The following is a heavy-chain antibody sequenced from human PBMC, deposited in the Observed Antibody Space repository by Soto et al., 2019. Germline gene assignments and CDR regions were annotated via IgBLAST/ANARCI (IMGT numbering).Heavy chain of an antibody. CDR1: GGTFSSYA. D-gene: IGHD5-12*01. CDR2: IIPIFGTA. V-gene: IGHV1-69*13. CDR3: ARGPVAPDFDS. Sequence: GASVKVSCKASGGTFSSYAISWVRQAPGQGLEWMGGIIPIFGTANYAQKFQGRVTITADESTSTAYMELSSLRSEDTAVYYCARGPVAPDFDSCGPVILATVSS. J-gene: IGHJ4*02.